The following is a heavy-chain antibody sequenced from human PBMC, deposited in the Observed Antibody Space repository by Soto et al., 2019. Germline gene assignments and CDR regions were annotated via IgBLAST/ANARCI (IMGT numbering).Heavy chain of an antibody. CDR3: ARDREPSGRDSFDI. CDR1: GFTFSSYG. V-gene: IGHV3-33*01. J-gene: IGHJ3*02. CDR2: IWYDGSNK. Sequence: PGGSLRLSCAASGFTFSSYGMHWVRQAPGKGLEWVAVIWYDGSNKYYADSVKGRFTISRDNAKNSLYLQMNSLRAEDTAVYYCARDREPSGRDSFDIWGQGTMVTVSS.